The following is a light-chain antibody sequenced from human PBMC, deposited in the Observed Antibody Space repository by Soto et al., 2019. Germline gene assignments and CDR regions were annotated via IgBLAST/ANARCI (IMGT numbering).Light chain of an antibody. V-gene: IGLV2-14*01. CDR3: SSYTSSTTSVV. Sequence: QSVLTQPASVSASPGQSITISCAGTTSDVGNYNYVSWYQQHPGKAPKLMIYDVTNRPSGVSNRFSGSKSGNTASLTISGLQAEDEADYYCSSYTSSTTSVVFGGGTQLTVL. CDR2: DVT. J-gene: IGLJ2*01. CDR1: TSDVGNYNY.